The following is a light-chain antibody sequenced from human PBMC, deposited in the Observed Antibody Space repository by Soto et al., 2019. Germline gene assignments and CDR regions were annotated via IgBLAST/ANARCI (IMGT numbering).Light chain of an antibody. CDR1: QSISTW. V-gene: IGKV1-5*03. CDR3: QQYTSYYT. Sequence: DIQMTQSPSTLSASVGDRVTITCRASQSISTWFAWYQQKPGQAPKLLIYKASTLQTGVPSRFSGNGSGADVTLTISSLQPEYFGTYYCQQYTSYYTIGHGTKLEIK. J-gene: IGKJ2*01. CDR2: KAS.